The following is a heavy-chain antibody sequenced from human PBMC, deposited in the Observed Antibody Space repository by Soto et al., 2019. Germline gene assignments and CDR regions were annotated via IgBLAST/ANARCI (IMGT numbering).Heavy chain of an antibody. CDR1: GGTFSSYA. CDR2: IIPIFGTA. J-gene: IGHJ6*02. Sequence: SVKVSCKASGGTFSSYAISWVRQAPGQGLEWMGGIIPIFGTANYAQKFQGRVTITADESTSTAYMELSSLRSEDTAVYYCAACPLETGYYYYYGMDVWGQGTTVTVS. CDR3: AACPLETGYYYYYGMDV. V-gene: IGHV1-69*13. D-gene: IGHD1-1*01.